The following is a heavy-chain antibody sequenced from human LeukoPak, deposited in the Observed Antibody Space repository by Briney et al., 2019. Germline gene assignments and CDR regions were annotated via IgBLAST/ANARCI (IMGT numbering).Heavy chain of an antibody. V-gene: IGHV4-34*01. D-gene: IGHD5-18*01. CDR2: INHSGST. J-gene: IGHJ3*02. Sequence: SETLSLTCAVYGGSFSGYYWSWIRQPPGKGLEWIGEINHSGSTNYNPSLKSRVTISVDTSKNQFSLKLSSVTAADTAVYYCASTRMDTAMVTSAFDIWGQGTMVTVSS. CDR3: ASTRMDTAMVTSAFDI. CDR1: GGSFSGYY.